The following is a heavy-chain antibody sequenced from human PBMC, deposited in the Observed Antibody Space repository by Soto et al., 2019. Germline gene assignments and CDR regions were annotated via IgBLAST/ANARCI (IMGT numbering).Heavy chain of an antibody. J-gene: IGHJ6*02. CDR2: IIPILGIA. D-gene: IGHD2-15*01. CDR3: ASGDCSGGSCTYYYGMDV. CDR1: GGTFSSYT. V-gene: IGHV1-69*02. Sequence: HVQLVQSGAEVKKPGSSVKVSCKASGGTFSSYTISWVRQAPGQGLEWMGRIIPILGIANYAQKFQGRVTITADKSTSTAYMELSSLRSEDTAVYYCASGDCSGGSCTYYYGMDVWGQGTTVTVSS.